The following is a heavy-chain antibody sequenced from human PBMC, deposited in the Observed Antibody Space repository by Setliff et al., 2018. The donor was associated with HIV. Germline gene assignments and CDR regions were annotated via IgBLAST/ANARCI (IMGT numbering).Heavy chain of an antibody. CDR3: ARRERYYDILTGRVSDGFDI. D-gene: IGHD3-9*01. CDR1: GGSISSGSYF. CDR2: IYTSGST. V-gene: IGHV4-61*09. J-gene: IGHJ3*02. Sequence: SETLSLTCTVSGGSISSGSYFWSWIRQPAGKGLEWIGHIYTSGSTNYNPSLKSRVTTSVDTSKNHFSLRLSSVTAADTAVYYCARRERYYDILTGRVSDGFDIWGQGTMGT.